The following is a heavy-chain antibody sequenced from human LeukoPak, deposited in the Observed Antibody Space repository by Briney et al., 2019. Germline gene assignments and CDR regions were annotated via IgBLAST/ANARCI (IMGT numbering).Heavy chain of an antibody. J-gene: IGHJ6*02. CDR1: GYTFTSYG. V-gene: IGHV1-18*01. CDR2: ISAYNGNT. CDR3: AREKVRPIYYYYYGMDV. Sequence: ASVKVSCKASGYTFTSYGISWVRQAPGQGLEWMGWISAYNGNTNYAQKLQGRVTMTTDTSTSTAYMELRSLRSDDTAVYYCAREKVRPIYYYYYGMDVWGQGTTVTVSS. D-gene: IGHD1-1*01.